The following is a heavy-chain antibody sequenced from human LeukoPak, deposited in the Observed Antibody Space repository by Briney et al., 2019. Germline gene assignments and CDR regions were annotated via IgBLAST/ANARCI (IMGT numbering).Heavy chain of an antibody. Sequence: SVKVSCKASGGTFSSYAISWVRQAPGQGLEWMGGIIPIFGTANYAQKFQGRVTMTRDTSTSTVYMELSSLRSEDTAVYYCARGEAPRHSTGWFDPWGQGTLVTVSS. D-gene: IGHD2-8*02. V-gene: IGHV1-69*05. J-gene: IGHJ5*02. CDR2: IIPIFGTA. CDR1: GGTFSSYA. CDR3: ARGEAPRHSTGWFDP.